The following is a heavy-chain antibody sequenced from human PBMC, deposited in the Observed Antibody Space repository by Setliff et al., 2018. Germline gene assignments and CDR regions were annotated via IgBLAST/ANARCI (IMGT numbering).Heavy chain of an antibody. D-gene: IGHD3-3*01. CDR3: RFWSGYLKNDF. CDR2: LHTSGSI. Sequence: SETLSLTCTVSGGSISSGTYYWSWIRQPAGKGLEWIGRLHTSGSIDYNPSLKSRVTISADTSKNQFSLRLSSVTAADTAVYYCRFWSGYLKNDFWGQGTLVTVSS. CDR1: GGSISSGTYY. J-gene: IGHJ4*02. V-gene: IGHV4-61*02.